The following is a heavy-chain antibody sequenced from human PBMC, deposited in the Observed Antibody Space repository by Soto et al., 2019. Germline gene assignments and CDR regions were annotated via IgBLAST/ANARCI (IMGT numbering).Heavy chain of an antibody. V-gene: IGHV3-23*01. CDR2: ISGNGAGT. Sequence: EVQLLESGGGLVQPGGSLRLSCAASGFTFSSYAMSWVRQAPGKGLEWVSAISGNGAGTYYADSVKGRFTISRDNSKNTLYLQMNSLSAEDTAVYYCAKQRYSYGYAHWGQGTLVTVSS. CDR3: AKQRYSYGYAH. D-gene: IGHD5-18*01. J-gene: IGHJ4*02. CDR1: GFTFSSYA.